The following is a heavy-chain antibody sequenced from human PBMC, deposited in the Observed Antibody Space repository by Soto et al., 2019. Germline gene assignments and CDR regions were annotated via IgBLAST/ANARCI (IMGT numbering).Heavy chain of an antibody. CDR3: ARSQSQGVSGPYFDY. V-gene: IGHV2-5*02. CDR1: GFSLTTSGVG. D-gene: IGHD3-3*01. J-gene: IGHJ4*02. Sequence: QITLKESGPPLMKPTQTLTLTCTFSGFSLTTSGVGVGWIRQPPGKALEWLALIYWDDDKRYSPSLNSRLTTPMDTSKHQVVLTLTNMDPVDTATYYCARSQSQGVSGPYFDYWGQGTLVTFSS. CDR2: IYWDDDK.